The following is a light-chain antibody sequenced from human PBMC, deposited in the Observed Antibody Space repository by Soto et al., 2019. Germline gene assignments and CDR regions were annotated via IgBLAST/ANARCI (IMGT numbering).Light chain of an antibody. V-gene: IGKV1-5*03. CDR3: QQYDNYSLLI. Sequence: DIQLTQSPSTLSASVGDRVTITCRATQSISTWLAWYQQRPGTAPKLLIYKASILDSGVPSRFSGSRSGTEFTLTISSLQPDDFATYYCQQYDNYSLLIFGGGTKVDVK. CDR2: KAS. CDR1: QSISTW. J-gene: IGKJ4*01.